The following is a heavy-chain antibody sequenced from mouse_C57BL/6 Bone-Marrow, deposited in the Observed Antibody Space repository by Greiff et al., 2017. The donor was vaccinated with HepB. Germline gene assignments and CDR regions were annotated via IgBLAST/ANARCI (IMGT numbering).Heavy chain of an antibody. CDR2: ISSGGSYT. J-gene: IGHJ4*01. Sequence: EVMLVESGGDLVKPGGSLKLSCAASGFTFSSYGMSWVRQTPDKRLEWVATISSGGSYTYYPDSVKGRFTISRDNAKNTLYLQMSSLKSEDTAMYYCARQRGPDYAMDYWGQGTSVTVSS. CDR3: ARQRGPDYAMDY. D-gene: IGHD3-3*01. CDR1: GFTFSSYG. V-gene: IGHV5-6*01.